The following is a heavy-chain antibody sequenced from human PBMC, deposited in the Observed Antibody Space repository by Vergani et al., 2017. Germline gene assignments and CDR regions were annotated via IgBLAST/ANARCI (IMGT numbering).Heavy chain of an antibody. D-gene: IGHD3-9*01. V-gene: IGHV1-46*03. J-gene: IGHJ4*02. Sequence: QVQLVQSGAEVGKPGASVKISCKESGYTFTAYYIHWVRQAPEQGLEWVGVISPDGFSTFYAQKFQGRVTITRDTSTSTVYVEVTSLRSDDTAVYYCAREPPLTGFFDYWGQGTLVTVSS. CDR1: GYTFTAYY. CDR3: AREPPLTGFFDY. CDR2: ISPDGFST.